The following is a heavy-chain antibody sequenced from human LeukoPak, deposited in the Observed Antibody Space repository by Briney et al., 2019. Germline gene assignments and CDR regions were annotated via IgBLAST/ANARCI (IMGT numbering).Heavy chain of an antibody. CDR3: ARTYGSGSYYNFNWFNP. V-gene: IGHV3-33*01. Sequence: GRSLRLSCAASGFTFSSYGMHWVRQAPGKGLKWVAVIWYDGSNKYYADSVKGRFTISRDNSKNTLYLQMNSLRAEDTAVYYRARTYGSGSYYNFNWFNPWGQGTLVTVSS. CDR2: IWYDGSNK. D-gene: IGHD3-10*01. J-gene: IGHJ5*02. CDR1: GFTFSSYG.